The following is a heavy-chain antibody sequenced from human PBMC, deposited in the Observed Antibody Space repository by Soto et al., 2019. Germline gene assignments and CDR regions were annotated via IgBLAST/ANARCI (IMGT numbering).Heavy chain of an antibody. CDR2: IIPIFGTA. J-gene: IGHJ4*02. V-gene: IGHV1-69*12. Sequence: QVQLVQSGAEVKKPGSSVKVSCKASGGTFSSYAISWVRQAPGQGLEWLGGIIPIFGTANYAEKFQGRVTITADESTSTAYMELSSLRSEDTAVYYCASTHGVLVPAAFDYWGQGTLVTVSS. D-gene: IGHD2-2*01. CDR3: ASTHGVLVPAAFDY. CDR1: GGTFSSYA.